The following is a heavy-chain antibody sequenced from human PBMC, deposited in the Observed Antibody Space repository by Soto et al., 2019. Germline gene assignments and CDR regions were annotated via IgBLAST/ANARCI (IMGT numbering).Heavy chain of an antibody. J-gene: IGHJ4*02. V-gene: IGHV1-58*01. CDR2: IVVGSGNT. CDR1: GFTFTSSA. Sequence: GASVKVSCKASGFTFTSSAVQWVRQARGQRLEWIGWIVVGSGNTNYAQKFQERVTITRDMSTSTAYMELSSLRSEDTAVYYCAADTGYDSSGYNFDCWGQGTLVTSPQ. CDR3: AADTGYDSSGYNFDC. D-gene: IGHD3-22*01.